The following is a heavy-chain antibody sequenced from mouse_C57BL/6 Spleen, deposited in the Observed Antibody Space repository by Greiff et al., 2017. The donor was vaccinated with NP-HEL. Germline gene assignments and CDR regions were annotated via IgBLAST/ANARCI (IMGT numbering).Heavy chain of an antibody. J-gene: IGHJ2*01. CDR1: GFTFSSYG. V-gene: IGHV5-6*01. D-gene: IGHD3-2*02. CDR3: AREALDRSGYQIDY. Sequence: EVMLVESGGDLVKPGGSLKLSCAASGFTFSSYGMSWVRQTPDKRLEWVATISSGGSYTYYPDSVKGRFTISRDNAKNTLYLQMSSLKSEDTAMYYCAREALDRSGYQIDYWGQGTTLTVSS. CDR2: ISSGGSYT.